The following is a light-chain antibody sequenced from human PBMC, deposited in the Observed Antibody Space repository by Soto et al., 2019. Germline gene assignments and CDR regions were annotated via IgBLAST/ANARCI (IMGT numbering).Light chain of an antibody. CDR1: SSDVGGYNY. V-gene: IGLV2-11*01. CDR3: CSYAGSYPFV. Sequence: QSALTQPRSVSGSPGQSVTISCTGTSSDVGGYNYVSWYQHHPGKAPKLMIYDVDKRPSGVPGLFSGSKSGNTASLTISGLQAEDEADYYCCSYAGSYPFVFGTGTKVTVL. J-gene: IGLJ1*01. CDR2: DVD.